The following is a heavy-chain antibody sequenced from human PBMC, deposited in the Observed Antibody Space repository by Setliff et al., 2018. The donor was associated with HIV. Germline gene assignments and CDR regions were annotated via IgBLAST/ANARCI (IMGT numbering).Heavy chain of an antibody. D-gene: IGHD3-10*01. Sequence: PSETLSLTCKVSGGSISSYYWSWIRQPPGKGLEWIGYIYYSGSTNYNPSLRSRATISVDTSKTLFSLKLSPVTAADTAVYYCARDTSGGYWGQGTLVTVSS. J-gene: IGHJ4*02. V-gene: IGHV4-59*12. CDR3: ARDTSGGY. CDR2: IYYSGST. CDR1: GGSISSYY.